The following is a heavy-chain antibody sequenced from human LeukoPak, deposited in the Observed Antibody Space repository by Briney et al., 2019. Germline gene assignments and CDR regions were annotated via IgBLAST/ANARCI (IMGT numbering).Heavy chain of an antibody. J-gene: IGHJ5*02. CDR1: GGSIRSSYYY. CDR2: IYDSGST. D-gene: IGHD2-2*01. CDR3: ARLRSARSTSWVDP. Sequence: SETLSLTCTVSGGSIRSSYYYWGWIRQPPGKGLEWIGSIYDSGSTYYNPSLKSRVTISVDTSKNQFSLKLSSVTAADTAVYYCARLRSARSTSWVDPWGQGTLVTVSS. V-gene: IGHV4-39*01.